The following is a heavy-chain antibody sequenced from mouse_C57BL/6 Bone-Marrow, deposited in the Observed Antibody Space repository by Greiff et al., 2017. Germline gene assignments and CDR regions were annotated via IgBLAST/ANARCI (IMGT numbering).Heavy chain of an antibody. CDR2: LNPSTGGT. Sequence: EVQLQQSGPELVKPGASVKISCKASGYSFTGYYMNWVKQSPEKSLEWIGELNPSTGGTTYNQKLKAKATLTVDKSSSTAYMQLKSLTSEYSAVYYCARSRYYGSSYKDYYAMDYWGQGTSGTVSS. CDR1: GYSFTGYY. D-gene: IGHD1-1*01. V-gene: IGHV1-42*01. J-gene: IGHJ4*01. CDR3: ARSRYYGSSYKDYYAMDY.